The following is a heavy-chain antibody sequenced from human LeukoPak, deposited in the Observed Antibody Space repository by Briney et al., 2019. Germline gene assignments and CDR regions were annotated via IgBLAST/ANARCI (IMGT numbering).Heavy chain of an antibody. V-gene: IGHV4-39*01. CDR2: IYYSGST. CDR1: GGSISSSSYY. Sequence: SETLSLTCTVSGGSISSSSYYWGWIRQPPGKGLEWIGSIYYSGSTYYNPSLKSRVTISVDTSKNQFSLKLSSVTAADTAVYYCARHNYGKIFDYWAREPWSPSPQ. J-gene: IGHJ4*02. CDR3: ARHNYGKIFDY. D-gene: IGHD3-10*01.